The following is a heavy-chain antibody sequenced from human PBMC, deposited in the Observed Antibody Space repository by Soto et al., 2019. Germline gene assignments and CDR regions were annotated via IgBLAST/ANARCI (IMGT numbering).Heavy chain of an antibody. J-gene: IGHJ6*02. D-gene: IGHD6-19*01. V-gene: IGHV3-21*01. CDR1: GFTFSSYS. Sequence: PGGSLRLSCAASGFTFSSYSMNWVRQAPGKGLEWVSSISSSSSYIYYADSVKGRFTISRDNAKNSLYLQMNSLRAEDTAVYYCARDIKEDGYSSPLYYYYYGMDVWGQGTTVPVSS. CDR3: ARDIKEDGYSSPLYYYYYGMDV. CDR2: ISSSSSYI.